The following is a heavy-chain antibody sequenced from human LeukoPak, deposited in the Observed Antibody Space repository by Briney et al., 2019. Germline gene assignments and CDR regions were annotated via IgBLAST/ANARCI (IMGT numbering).Heavy chain of an antibody. Sequence: PSQTLSLTCTVSGGSISSGSYYWSWIRQPAGKGLEWIGRIYTSGSTNYNPSLKSRVTISVDTSKNQFSLKLSSVTAADTAVYYCAREYYDFWSEVYFDYWGQGTLVTVSS. D-gene: IGHD3-3*01. CDR2: IYTSGST. CDR3: AREYYDFWSEVYFDY. V-gene: IGHV4-61*02. J-gene: IGHJ4*02. CDR1: GGSISSGSYY.